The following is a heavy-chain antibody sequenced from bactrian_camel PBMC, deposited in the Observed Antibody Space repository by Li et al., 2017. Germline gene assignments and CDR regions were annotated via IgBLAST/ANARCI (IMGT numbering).Heavy chain of an antibody. D-gene: IGHD2*01. J-gene: IGHJ7*01. V-gene: IGHV3S63*01. CDR2: IYNDFNI. Sequence: HVQLVESGGGSVQAGQTLKHSCTGSSGFSFDESDVGWYRRAPGKEREGVGRIYNDFNIVYADPVKGRFTISQDNAKNTVSLQMNSLKPEDTAVYYCAVDSGGYYLNGMDYWGKGTQVTVS. CDR1: GFSFDESD.